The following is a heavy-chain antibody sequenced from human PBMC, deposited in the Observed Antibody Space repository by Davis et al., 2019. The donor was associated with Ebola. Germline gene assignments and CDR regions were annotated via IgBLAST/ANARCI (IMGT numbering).Heavy chain of an antibody. J-gene: IGHJ4*02. CDR3: ASLRQTYDSSGYSQPFDF. V-gene: IGHV4-39*01. CDR2: FYYSGTT. CDR1: GGSITSSDYY. D-gene: IGHD3-22*01. Sequence: SETLSLTCTVSGGSITSSDYYWGWIRQSPGKGLEWIGTFYYSGTTFYNPSLKSRITVSVDPSKNQFSLKLNSATAADTAVYYCASLRQTYDSSGYSQPFDFWGQGSLVTASS.